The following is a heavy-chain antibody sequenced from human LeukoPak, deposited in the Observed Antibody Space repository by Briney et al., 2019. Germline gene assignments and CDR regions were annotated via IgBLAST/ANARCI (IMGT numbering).Heavy chain of an antibody. CDR2: TRNKANSYTT. J-gene: IGHJ4*02. CDR1: GFTFSSYG. Sequence: GGSLRLSCAASGFTFSSYGMSWVRQAPGKGLEWVGRTRNKANSYTTEYAASVKGRFTISRDDSKNSLYLQMNSLKTEDTAVYYCARDFGGRDDYWGQGTLVTVSS. D-gene: IGHD3-10*01. CDR3: ARDFGGRDDY. V-gene: IGHV3-72*01.